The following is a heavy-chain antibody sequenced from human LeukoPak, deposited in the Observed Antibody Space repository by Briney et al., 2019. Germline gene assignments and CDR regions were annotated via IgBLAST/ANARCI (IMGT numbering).Heavy chain of an antibody. V-gene: IGHV3-23*01. CDR1: GFTFSQYS. CDR3: AKKGATTGDFDY. Sequence: PGGSLRLSCAASGFTFSQYSMNWVRQAPGKGPEWVSAISGSGGDTYYADSVKGRFTISRDNSKNTLYLQMNSLRAEDTAVFYCAKKGATTGDFDYWGQGTLVTVSS. CDR2: ISGSGGDT. D-gene: IGHD1-26*01. J-gene: IGHJ4*02.